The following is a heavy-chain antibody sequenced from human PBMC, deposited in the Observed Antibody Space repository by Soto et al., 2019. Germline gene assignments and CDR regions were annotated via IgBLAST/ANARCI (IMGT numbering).Heavy chain of an antibody. D-gene: IGHD3-22*01. CDR1: GFTFSSYG. Sequence: GGSLRLSCAASGFTFSSYGMHWVRQAPGKGLEWVAVISYDGSNKYYADSVKGRFTISRDNPKNTLYLQMNSLRAEDTAVYYCAKSEYYYDSSGYSPLLQHWGQGTLVTVSS. CDR2: ISYDGSNK. CDR3: AKSEYYYDSSGYSPLLQH. V-gene: IGHV3-30*18. J-gene: IGHJ1*01.